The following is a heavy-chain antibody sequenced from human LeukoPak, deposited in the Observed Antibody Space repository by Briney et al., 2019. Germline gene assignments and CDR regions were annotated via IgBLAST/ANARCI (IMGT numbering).Heavy chain of an antibody. CDR1: GGSISSSSYY. CDR3: ARGYYDYVWGGYRPLPCFDY. CDR2: INHSGST. Sequence: PSETLSLTCTASGGSISSSSYYWSWIRQPPGKGLEWIGEINHSGSTNYNPSLKSRVTISVDTSKNQFSLKLSSVTAADTAVYYCARGYYDYVWGGYRPLPCFDYWGQGTLVTVSS. J-gene: IGHJ4*02. D-gene: IGHD3-16*02. V-gene: IGHV4-39*07.